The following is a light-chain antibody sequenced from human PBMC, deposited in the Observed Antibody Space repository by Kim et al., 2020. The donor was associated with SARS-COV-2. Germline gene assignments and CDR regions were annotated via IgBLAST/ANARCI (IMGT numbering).Light chain of an antibody. CDR1: QSVRVNY. J-gene: IGKJ2*01. CDR2: GAS. V-gene: IGKV3-20*01. CDR3: HQYGSSPYT. Sequence: LAPGERAALSCRASQSVRVNYLAWDQQKPGQAPRLLIYGASSRATGIPDRFSGSGSGTDFTLTISRLEPEDFAVYHCHQYGSSPYTFGQGTKLEI.